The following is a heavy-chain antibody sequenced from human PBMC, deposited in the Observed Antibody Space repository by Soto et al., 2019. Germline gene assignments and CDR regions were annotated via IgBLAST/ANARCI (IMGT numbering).Heavy chain of an antibody. CDR1: GFTFSSYG. J-gene: IGHJ6*02. CDR3: ARVNVALTYYYYGMDV. V-gene: IGHV3-33*01. D-gene: IGHD2-21*02. Sequence: PGGSLRLSCAASGFTFSSYGMHWVRQAPGKGLEWVAVIWYDGSNKYYAGSVKGRFTISRDNSKNTLYLQMNSLRAEDTAVYYCARVNVALTYYYYGMDVWGQGTTVTVSS. CDR2: IWYDGSNK.